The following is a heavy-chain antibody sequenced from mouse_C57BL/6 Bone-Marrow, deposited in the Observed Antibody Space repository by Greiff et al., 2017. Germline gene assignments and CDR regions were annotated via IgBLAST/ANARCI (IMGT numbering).Heavy chain of an antibody. CDR2: IDPEDGDT. J-gene: IGHJ2*01. CDR1: GFNIKDYY. Sequence: VQLQQSGAELVKPGASVKLSCTASGFNIKDYYIHWVKQRTEQGLEWIGRIDPEDGDTKYAPKFQDKATITADTSSNTAYLQLSSLTSEDTAVYYCTRSLIYYGTNYWGQGTTLPVSS. V-gene: IGHV14-2*01. CDR3: TRSLIYYGTNY. D-gene: IGHD1-1*01.